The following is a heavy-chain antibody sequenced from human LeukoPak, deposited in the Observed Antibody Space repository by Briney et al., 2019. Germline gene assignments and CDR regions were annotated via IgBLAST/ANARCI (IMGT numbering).Heavy chain of an antibody. V-gene: IGHV4-59*01. CDR1: GGYISSYY. Sequence: SETLSLTCTVSGGYISSYYWSWIRQLPGKGLEWIGYIFNSGSTNYNPSLKSRVTISVDTSKNQFSLKLSSVTAADTAVYFCALGDCSSTSCYVFDYWGQGTLVTVSS. J-gene: IGHJ4*02. CDR2: IFNSGST. CDR3: ALGDCSSTSCYVFDY. D-gene: IGHD2-2*01.